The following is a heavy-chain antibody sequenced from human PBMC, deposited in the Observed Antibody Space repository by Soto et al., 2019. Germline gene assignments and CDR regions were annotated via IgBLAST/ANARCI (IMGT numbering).Heavy chain of an antibody. V-gene: IGHV4-34*01. D-gene: IGHD3-9*01. Sequence: SETLSLTCAVYGGSFSGYYWSWIRQPPGKGLEWIGEINHSGSTNYNPSLKSRVTISVDTSKNQSSLKLSSVTAADTAVYYCAREPGLRYFDWYRRAGAFDIWGQATMVPVS. CDR2: INHSGST. CDR3: AREPGLRYFDWYRRAGAFDI. J-gene: IGHJ3*02. CDR1: GGSFSGYY.